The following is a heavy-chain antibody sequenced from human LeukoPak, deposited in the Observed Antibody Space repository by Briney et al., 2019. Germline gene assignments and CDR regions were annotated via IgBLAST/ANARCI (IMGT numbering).Heavy chain of an antibody. CDR1: GYTFTSYG. Sequence: ASVTVSCKASGYTFTSYGISWVRQAPGQGLEWMGWISAYNGNTNYAQKLQGRVTMTTDTSTSTAYMELRSLRSDDTAVYYCARYDRPFGGVIGFDPWGQGTLVTVSS. V-gene: IGHV1-18*01. J-gene: IGHJ5*02. D-gene: IGHD3-16*01. CDR2: ISAYNGNT. CDR3: ARYDRPFGGVIGFDP.